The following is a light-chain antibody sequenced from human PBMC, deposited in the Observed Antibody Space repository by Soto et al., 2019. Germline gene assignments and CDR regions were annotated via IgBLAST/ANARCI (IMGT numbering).Light chain of an antibody. J-gene: IGLJ3*02. CDR3: SSYTSSGALVL. CDR2: DVT. CDR1: SSDVGGYNY. V-gene: IGLV2-14*03. Sequence: QSALTQPASVSGSPGQSITISCTGTSSDVGGYNYVSWYQQHPGKAPKLMIYDVTSRPSGVSHRFSGSKSGNTASLTISGLQAEDEADYYCSSYTSSGALVLFGGGTKVTVL.